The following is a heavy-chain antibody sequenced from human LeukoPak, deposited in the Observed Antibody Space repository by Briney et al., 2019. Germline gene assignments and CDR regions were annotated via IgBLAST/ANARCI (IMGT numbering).Heavy chain of an antibody. CDR1: GFTFSNYA. CDR2: ISYDGSNK. CDR3: ARAAGSCFDP. J-gene: IGHJ5*02. D-gene: IGHD2-15*01. Sequence: GGSLRLSCAASGFTFSNYAMHWVRQAPGKGLEGVAVISYDGSNKYYADSVKGRFTISRDNSKNTVYPQMNSLRAEATPLYYCARAAGSCFDPWGQGPLVTVSS. V-gene: IGHV3-30*01.